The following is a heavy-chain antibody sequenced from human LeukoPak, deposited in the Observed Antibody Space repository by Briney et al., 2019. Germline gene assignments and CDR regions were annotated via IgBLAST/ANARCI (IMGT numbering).Heavy chain of an antibody. V-gene: IGHV3-23*01. CDR2: MGTSGDSP. Sequence: GGSLRLSCTASGFTFSSYAMTWVRQAPGKGLEWVSAMGTSGDSPKYADSVKGRFTMSRDSSKNTVYLQMNSLRPEDTAVYYCARDWSADYWDQGTLVTVSS. J-gene: IGHJ4*02. CDR1: GFTFSSYA. CDR3: ARDWSADY.